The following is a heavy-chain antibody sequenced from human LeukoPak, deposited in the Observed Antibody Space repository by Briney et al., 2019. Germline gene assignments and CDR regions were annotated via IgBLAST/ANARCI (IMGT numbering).Heavy chain of an antibody. CDR3: ARDLLTMVRGVIAYYFDY. D-gene: IGHD3-10*01. CDR2: TYYRSKLYN. Sequence: SQTLSLTCAISGDSVSSNSAAWNWIRQSPSRGLEWLGRTYYRSKLYNDYAVSVKSRITINPDTSKNQFSLQLNSVTPEDTAVYYCARDLLTMVRGVIAYYFDYWGQGTLVTVSS. CDR1: GDSVSSNSAA. V-gene: IGHV6-1*01. J-gene: IGHJ4*02.